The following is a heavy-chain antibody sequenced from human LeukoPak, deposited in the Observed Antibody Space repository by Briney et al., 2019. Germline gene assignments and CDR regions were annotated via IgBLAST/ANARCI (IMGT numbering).Heavy chain of an antibody. J-gene: IGHJ4*03. V-gene: IGHV4-34*01. CDR1: GRSFSGYY. CDR2: INHSGST. D-gene: IGHD6-19*01. Sequence: SETLSLTCAVYGRSFSGYYWSWIRQPPGKGLEWIGEINHSGSTNYNPSLKSRVTISVDTSKNQFSLKLSSVTAADTAVYYCATDDSSGWYETLWGQGTLVTVSS. CDR3: ATDDSSGWYETL.